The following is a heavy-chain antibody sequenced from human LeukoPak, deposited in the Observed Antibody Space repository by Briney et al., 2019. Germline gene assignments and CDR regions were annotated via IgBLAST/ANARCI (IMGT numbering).Heavy chain of an antibody. J-gene: IGHJ5*02. CDR2: IYPGDSDT. CDR3: ARDKGIAVAGTLGWFDP. V-gene: IGHV5-51*01. CDR1: GYSFTSYW. D-gene: IGHD6-19*01. Sequence: GESLKISCKGSGYSFTSYWIGWMRQMPGKGLEWMGIIYPGDSDTRYSPSFQGQVTISADKSISTAYPQWSSLKASDTAMYYCARDKGIAVAGTLGWFDPWGQGTLVTVSS.